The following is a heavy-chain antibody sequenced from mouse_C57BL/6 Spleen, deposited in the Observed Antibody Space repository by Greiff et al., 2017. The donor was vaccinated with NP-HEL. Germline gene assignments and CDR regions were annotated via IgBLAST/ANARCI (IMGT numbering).Heavy chain of an antibody. CDR3: ARWGITTVVADSYAMDY. Sequence: QVQLKQSGAELMKPGASVKLSCKATGYTFTGYWIEWVKQRPGHGLEWIGEILPGSGSTNYNEKFKGKATFTADTSSNTAYMQLSSLTTEDSAIYYCARWGITTVVADSYAMDYWGQGTSVTVSS. CDR2: ILPGSGST. V-gene: IGHV1-9*01. D-gene: IGHD1-1*01. CDR1: GYTFTGYW. J-gene: IGHJ4*01.